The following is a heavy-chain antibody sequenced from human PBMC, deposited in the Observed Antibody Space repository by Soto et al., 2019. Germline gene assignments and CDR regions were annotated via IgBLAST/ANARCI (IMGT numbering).Heavy chain of an antibody. J-gene: IGHJ4*02. D-gene: IGHD6-19*01. CDR3: AREASAVISLDY. CDR1: GYTFTAYS. V-gene: IGHV1-2*02. CDR2: FNPNSGDT. Sequence: ASVTVSCKASGYTFTAYSMHWVRQAPGQGLEWVGWFNPNSGDTIYAQKFQRRVTLTRDTCMGTAYMERYSLTSDDTAFYYCAREASAVISLDYWGQGTLVTVSS.